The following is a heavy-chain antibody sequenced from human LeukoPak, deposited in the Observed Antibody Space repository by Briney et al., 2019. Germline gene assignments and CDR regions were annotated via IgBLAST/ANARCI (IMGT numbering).Heavy chain of an antibody. Sequence: SETLSLTCTVSGGSISSYYWSWIRQPAGKGLEWIGRIYTTGSTNYNPSLKSRVTMSVDTSKNQFSLKLTSVTAAQPAVYYCARVTVTSYRYFDLWSRGTLVTVSS. CDR1: GGSISSYY. V-gene: IGHV4-4*07. D-gene: IGHD4-17*01. J-gene: IGHJ2*01. CDR3: ARVTVTSYRYFDL. CDR2: IYTTGST.